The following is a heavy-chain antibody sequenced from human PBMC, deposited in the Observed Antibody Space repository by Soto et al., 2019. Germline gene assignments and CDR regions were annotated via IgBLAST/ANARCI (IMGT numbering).Heavy chain of an antibody. CDR1: GGSFSNYI. CDR2: TIPMFATA. D-gene: IGHD6-19*01. J-gene: IGHJ4*02. Sequence: QVHLVQSGAEVKKPGSSVKVSCKASGGSFSNYIFAWVRQAPGQGLEWMGGTIPMFATAQYAQKLQGRVTIPADESTSTVYMDLTSLTSDDTAVYYCARGLFGQQWLVGFDTWGQGTLVTVSS. CDR3: ARGLFGQQWLVGFDT. V-gene: IGHV1-69*01.